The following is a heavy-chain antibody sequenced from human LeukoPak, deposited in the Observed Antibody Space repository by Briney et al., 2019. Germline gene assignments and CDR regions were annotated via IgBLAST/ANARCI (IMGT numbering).Heavy chain of an antibody. V-gene: IGHV3-48*04. Sequence: GRSLRLACAASGFTFSILCMKWDRQAPGKVLEWVSGLHRESSNILYADSVEDRFTISRDNAKNSMYSHMNSLRIENTTMYYCARDGLRRPPAPYCGGDCPLDYWGQGTLVSVSS. D-gene: IGHD2-21*02. J-gene: IGHJ4*02. CDR3: ARDGLRRPPAPYCGGDCPLDY. CDR1: GFTFSILC. CDR2: LHRESSNI.